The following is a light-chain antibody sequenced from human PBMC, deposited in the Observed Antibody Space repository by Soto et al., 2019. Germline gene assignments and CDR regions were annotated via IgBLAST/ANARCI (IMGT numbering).Light chain of an antibody. V-gene: IGKV3-20*01. J-gene: IGKJ1*01. CDR3: QYYGTSPQT. Sequence: EIVLTQSPGTLSLSPGERATLSCRASQSVSSSALAWYQQTPGQAPRRLIYGASSRATGIPDRFSGSGSGTDFTLTISRLEPEDGAVYYCQYYGTSPQTFGQGTKVDIK. CDR2: GAS. CDR1: QSVSSSA.